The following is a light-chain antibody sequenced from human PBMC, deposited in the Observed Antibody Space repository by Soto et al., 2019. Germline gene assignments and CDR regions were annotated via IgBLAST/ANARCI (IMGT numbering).Light chain of an antibody. CDR2: GVS. CDR3: QQYGRSPYS. Sequence: EIVLTQSPGTLSLSLGERVTLSCRASQSVSSTYLAWYQQRPGQAPRLLIHGVSSRATGIPDRFTGSGSGRDFTLPISSLEPEDSAVYYCQQYGRSPYSFGQGTKLEIK. V-gene: IGKV3-20*01. CDR1: QSVSSTY. J-gene: IGKJ2*01.